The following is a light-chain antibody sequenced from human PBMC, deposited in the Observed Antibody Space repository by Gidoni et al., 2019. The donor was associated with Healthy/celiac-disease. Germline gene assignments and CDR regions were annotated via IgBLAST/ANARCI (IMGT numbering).Light chain of an antibody. J-gene: IGLJ2*01. CDR3: QAWDSSVV. CDR2: QGS. Sequence: SYALTQPPSVSVSPGQTAIINCSGDELVDKYVCWYQQKPGQSPVLVIYQGSKRPSGIPGRFAGYNSRKTATLTISGKQAMDEADYYWQAWDSSVVFGGGTKLTVL. V-gene: IGLV3-1*01. CDR1: ELVDKY.